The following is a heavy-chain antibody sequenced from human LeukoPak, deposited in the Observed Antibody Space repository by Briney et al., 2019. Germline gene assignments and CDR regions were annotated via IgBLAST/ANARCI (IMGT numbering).Heavy chain of an antibody. CDR2: ISSSSSYI. Sequence: GGSLRLSCAASGFTFSSYSMNWVRQAPGKGLEWVSSISSSSSYIYCADSVKGRFTISRDNAKNSLYLQMNSLRAEDTAVYYCARAEDLVVPAASFDYWGQGTLVTVSS. V-gene: IGHV3-21*01. J-gene: IGHJ4*02. CDR3: ARAEDLVVPAASFDY. CDR1: GFTFSSYS. D-gene: IGHD2-2*01.